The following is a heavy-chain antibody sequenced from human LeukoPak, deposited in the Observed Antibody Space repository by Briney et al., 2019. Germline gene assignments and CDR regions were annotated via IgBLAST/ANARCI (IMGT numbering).Heavy chain of an antibody. Sequence: GESLKISCKGSGYRFTSNWIGWVRQMPGKGLEWMGVIYLGDSDSRYSPSFQGQVTMSADKSISTAYLQWSSLKASDTAMYYCARGGRDIVVVVAATPLSYFDYWGQGTLVTVSS. V-gene: IGHV5-51*01. CDR2: IYLGDSDS. CDR1: GYRFTSNW. D-gene: IGHD2-15*01. CDR3: ARGGRDIVVVVAATPLSYFDY. J-gene: IGHJ4*02.